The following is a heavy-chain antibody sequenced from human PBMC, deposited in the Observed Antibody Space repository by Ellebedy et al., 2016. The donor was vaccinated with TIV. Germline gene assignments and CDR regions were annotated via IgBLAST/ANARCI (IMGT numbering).Heavy chain of an antibody. J-gene: IGHJ4*02. CDR1: GGTFSSYA. D-gene: IGHD6-13*01. Sequence: SVKVSXXASGGTFSSYAISWVRQAPGQGLEWMGGIIPIFGTANYAQKFQGRVTITADESTSTAYMELSSLRSEDTAVYYCARAPRIAAAGIDYYFDYWGQGTLVTVSS. CDR2: IIPIFGTA. V-gene: IGHV1-69*13. CDR3: ARAPRIAAAGIDYYFDY.